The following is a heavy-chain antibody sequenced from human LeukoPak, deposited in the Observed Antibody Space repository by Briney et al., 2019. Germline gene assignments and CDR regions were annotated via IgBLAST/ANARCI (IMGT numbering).Heavy chain of an antibody. CDR2: IYTSGST. CDR3: ARSRGGYGDYGSWFDP. CDR1: GGSISSYY. V-gene: IGHV4-4*07. D-gene: IGHD4-17*01. Sequence: SETLSLTCTVSGGSISSYYWSWIRQPAGKGLEWIGRIYTSGSTKYNPSLKSRVTISVDTSENQFSLTLNSVTAADTAVYYCARSRGGYGDYGSWFDPWGQGILVTVSS. J-gene: IGHJ5*02.